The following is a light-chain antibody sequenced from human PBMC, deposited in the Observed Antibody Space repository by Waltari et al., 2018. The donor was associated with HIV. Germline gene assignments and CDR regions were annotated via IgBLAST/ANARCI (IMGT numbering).Light chain of an antibody. CDR1: QTINTY. V-gene: IGKV1-39*01. Sequence: DIQMTQPPSSLSASVGDRVTITCRASQTINTYLNWYQQKPGKAPKLLIYDASSLQSGVPSRFSGSGSGTDFTLTVSSLQAEDFATYYCQQSYSSPWTFGQGTKVEIK. CDR3: QQSYSSPWT. J-gene: IGKJ1*01. CDR2: DAS.